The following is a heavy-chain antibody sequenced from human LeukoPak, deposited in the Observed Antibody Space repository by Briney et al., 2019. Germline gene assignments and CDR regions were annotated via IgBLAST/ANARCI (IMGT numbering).Heavy chain of an antibody. J-gene: IGHJ3*02. D-gene: IGHD1-26*01. CDR3: ASERYSTATDPFDI. Sequence: AGGSLRLSCAASGFTFHNYWMSWVRQAPGKGLEWVANIRQDGYEKNYVDSVKGRFTISRDNTENSLYLHMNSLRAEDTAVYYCASERYSTATDPFDIWGQGTMVTVSS. CDR1: GFTFHNYW. CDR2: IRQDGYEK. V-gene: IGHV3-7*01.